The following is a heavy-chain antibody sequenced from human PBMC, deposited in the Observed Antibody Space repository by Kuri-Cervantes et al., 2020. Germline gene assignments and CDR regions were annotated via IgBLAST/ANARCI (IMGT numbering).Heavy chain of an antibody. Sequence: ASVKVSCKASGYTFTSYAMHWVRQAPGQRLEWMGWINAGNGNTKYSQKFQGRVTITRDTFASTAYMELSRLRSEDTAVYYCAREHTEPRMVQGVRRVRMDVWGKGTTVTVSS. CDR1: GYTFTSYA. V-gene: IGHV1-3*01. CDR2: INAGNGNT. CDR3: AREHTEPRMVQGVRRVRMDV. J-gene: IGHJ6*04. D-gene: IGHD3-10*01.